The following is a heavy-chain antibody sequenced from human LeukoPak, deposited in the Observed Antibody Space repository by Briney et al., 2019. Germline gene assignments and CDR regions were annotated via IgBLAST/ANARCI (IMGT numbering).Heavy chain of an antibody. Sequence: ASVKVSCKASGYTFSNYGFSWVRQAPGQGLEWMGWISAYNGNTNYAQNFQGRVTMTTDRSTSTAYMELRSLKSDDTAVYYCARDWGILRGLYYFDYWGQGTLVTVSS. CDR2: ISAYNGNT. CDR1: GYTFSNYG. J-gene: IGHJ4*02. D-gene: IGHD3-10*01. CDR3: ARDWGILRGLYYFDY. V-gene: IGHV1-18*01.